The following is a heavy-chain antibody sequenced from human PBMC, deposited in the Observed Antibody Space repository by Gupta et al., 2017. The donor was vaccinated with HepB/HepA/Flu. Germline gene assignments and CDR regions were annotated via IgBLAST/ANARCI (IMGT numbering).Heavy chain of an antibody. D-gene: IGHD2-15*01. CDR3: VKEDVVGPGSGMDV. Sequence: EVQRVESGGGVVQPGESLRLSCAAPGSIFDDHAMHSVRQAPGKGLEWVAFINRGGAGSHYADSVKGRFTISRDNSKNALYLQMNSLRTEDTAFYYCVKEDVVGPGSGMDVWGQGTTVTVSS. V-gene: IGHV3-43*02. J-gene: IGHJ6*02. CDR1: GSIFDDHA. CDR2: INRGGAGS.